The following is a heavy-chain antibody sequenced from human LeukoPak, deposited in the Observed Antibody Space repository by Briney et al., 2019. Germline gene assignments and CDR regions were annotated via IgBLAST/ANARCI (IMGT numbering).Heavy chain of an antibody. CDR1: GFTYSDYG. J-gene: IGHJ4*02. Sequence: TGGSLRLSCAASGFTYSDYGMHWVRQAPGKGLEWVAFHRNDGSYDYYPDSVKGRFTISTDKSKNTLYLQMNSLRAEDTDVYYCAKDAQRERWLGNFDYWGQGTLVTVSS. D-gene: IGHD6-19*01. CDR3: AKDAQRERWLGNFDY. V-gene: IGHV3-30*02. CDR2: HRNDGSYD.